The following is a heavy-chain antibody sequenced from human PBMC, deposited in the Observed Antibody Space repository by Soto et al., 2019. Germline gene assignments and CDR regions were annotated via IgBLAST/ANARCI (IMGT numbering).Heavy chain of an antibody. CDR1: GFTFDDYA. D-gene: IGHD6-13*01. J-gene: IGHJ5*01. Sequence: GGSLRLSCAASGFTFDDYAMHWVRQAPGKGLEWVSGISWNSGSRGYADSVKGRFTISRDNAKNSLYLQMNSLRDEDTAFYYCAKDVGTAVEVAFDCWGQGTLVTVPQ. V-gene: IGHV3-9*01. CDR3: AKDVGTAVEVAFDC. CDR2: ISWNSGSR.